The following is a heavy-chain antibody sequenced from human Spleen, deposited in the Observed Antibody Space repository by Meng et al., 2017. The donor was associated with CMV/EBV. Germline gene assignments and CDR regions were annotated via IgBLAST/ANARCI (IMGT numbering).Heavy chain of an antibody. Sequence: GESLKISCTASGFTFSSYTVSWVRQAPGKGLEWVSVLYSCAGSKFYADYVKGRFTISRDTSKNTLYLHMNTLRVADTAVHYCARCLRSGSYPYYYYYGVDVWGPGTKVTVSS. J-gene: IGHJ6*02. CDR1: GFTFSSYT. D-gene: IGHD3-3*01. CDR3: ARCLRSGSYPYYYYYGVDV. V-gene: IGHV3-23*03. CDR2: LYSCAGSK.